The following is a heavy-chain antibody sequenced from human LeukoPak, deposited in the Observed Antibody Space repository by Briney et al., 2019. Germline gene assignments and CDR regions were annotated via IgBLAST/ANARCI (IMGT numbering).Heavy chain of an antibody. CDR1: GGSISSYY. CDR2: IYYSGST. CDR3: ARRGMARPNCSGGSCYSEIGAFDI. V-gene: IGHV4-59*08. Sequence: PSETLSLTCTVSGGSISSYYWSWIRQPPGKGLEWIGYIYYSGSTNYNPSLKSRVTISVDTSKNQFSLKLSSVTAADTAVYYCARRGMARPNCSGGSCYSEIGAFDIWGQGTMVTVSS. J-gene: IGHJ3*02. D-gene: IGHD2-15*01.